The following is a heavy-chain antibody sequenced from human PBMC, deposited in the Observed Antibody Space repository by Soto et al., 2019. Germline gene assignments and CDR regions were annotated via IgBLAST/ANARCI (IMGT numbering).Heavy chain of an antibody. Sequence: QTRSVTWVISGDSVSIDSVACNWIRHSPSRGLEWLLRTFYRSKWYTDYAVSVKSRITINSDTTKNQFSLQLNSVTPEDTAVYYCARDETYNNCSKWFDPWGQGTLVTVYS. CDR3: ARDETYNNCSKWFDP. CDR2: TFYRSKWYT. D-gene: IGHD1-20*01. J-gene: IGHJ5*02. V-gene: IGHV6-1*01. CDR1: GDSVSIDSVA.